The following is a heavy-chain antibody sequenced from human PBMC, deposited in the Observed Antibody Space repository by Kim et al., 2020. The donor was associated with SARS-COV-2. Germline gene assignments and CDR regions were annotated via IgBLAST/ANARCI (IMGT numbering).Heavy chain of an antibody. V-gene: IGHV1-2*06. D-gene: IGHD6-19*01. CDR3: ARDRTAQYSSGWDAFYYYYYGMDV. CDR2: INPNSGGT. Sequence: ASVKVSCKASGYTFTGYYMHWVRQAPGQGLEWMGRINPNSGGTNYAQKFQGRVTMTRDTSISTAYMELSRLRSDDTAVYYCARDRTAQYSSGWDAFYYYYYGMDVWGQGTTVTVSS. CDR1: GYTFTGYY. J-gene: IGHJ6*02.